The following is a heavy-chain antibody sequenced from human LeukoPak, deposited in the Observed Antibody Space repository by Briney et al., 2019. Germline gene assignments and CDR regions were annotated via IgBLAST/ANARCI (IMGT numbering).Heavy chain of an antibody. V-gene: IGHV1-69*05. CDR2: IIPIFGTA. Sequence: ASVKVSCKASGGTFSSYAISWVRQAPGQGLEWMGGIIPIFGTANYAQKFQGRVTITTDESTSTAYMELSSLRSEDTAVYYCAGAGISRDLIYMDVWGKGTTVTVSS. CDR1: GGTFSSYA. D-gene: IGHD3-3*01. CDR3: AGAGISRDLIYMDV. J-gene: IGHJ6*03.